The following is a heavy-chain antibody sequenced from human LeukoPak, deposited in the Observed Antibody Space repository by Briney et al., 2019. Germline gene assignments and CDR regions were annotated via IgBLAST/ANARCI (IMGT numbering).Heavy chain of an antibody. CDR3: ARGKLYFAPPMGFDS. V-gene: IGHV4-59*01. D-gene: IGHD3-9*01. CDR1: GVSISSYY. J-gene: IGHJ4*02. CDR2: IYYSGST. Sequence: KPSETLSLTCTVSGVSISSYYWSWVRQPPGKGLEWIGDIYYSGSTNYRDSLKSRVTISADTSKNQFSLNLSSVTAADTAVYYCARGKLYFAPPMGFDSWGPGALVTVSS.